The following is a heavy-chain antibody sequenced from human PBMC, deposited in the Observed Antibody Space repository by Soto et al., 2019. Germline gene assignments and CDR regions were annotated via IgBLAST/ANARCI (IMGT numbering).Heavy chain of an antibody. CDR3: ARVLYSTGTRLFDY. J-gene: IGHJ4*02. D-gene: IGHD4-4*01. V-gene: IGHV4-31*03. Sequence: SETLSLTCTFSCGSIISGGYYWSWIRQHPGKGLEWIGYIYYSGSTYYNPSLKSRVTISVDTSKNQFSLKLSSVTAADTAVYYCARVLYSTGTRLFDYWGQGTLVTVSS. CDR2: IYYSGST. CDR1: CGSIISGGYY.